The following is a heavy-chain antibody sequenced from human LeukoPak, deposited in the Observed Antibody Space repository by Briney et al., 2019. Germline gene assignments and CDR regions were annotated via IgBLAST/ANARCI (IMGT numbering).Heavy chain of an antibody. CDR2: ISYDGSNK. V-gene: IGHV3-30*18. CDR1: GFTFSSYG. Sequence: GGSLRLSCAASGFTFSSYGMHWVRQAPGKGLEWVAVISYDGSNKYYADSVKGRFTISRDNSKNTLYLQMNSLRADDKAVYYSAKREAFDIWGQVTMVTVSS. J-gene: IGHJ3*02. CDR3: AKREAFDI.